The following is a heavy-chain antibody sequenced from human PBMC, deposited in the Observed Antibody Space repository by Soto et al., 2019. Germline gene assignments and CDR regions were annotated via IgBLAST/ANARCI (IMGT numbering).Heavy chain of an antibody. CDR3: AKADGQQWLLPHLEN. Sequence: EVQLLESGGGLVRPGESLRLSCAASGFNFNKYAMSWVRQAPGEGLEWVSGISCCGGTASYADSVKGRFTIARDDAKNTLYLDINRLRVEDTAEYYCAKADGQQWLLPHLENWGRGTLVTVS. CDR2: ISCCGGTA. CDR1: GFNFNKYA. J-gene: IGHJ4*02. D-gene: IGHD6-19*01. V-gene: IGHV3-23*01.